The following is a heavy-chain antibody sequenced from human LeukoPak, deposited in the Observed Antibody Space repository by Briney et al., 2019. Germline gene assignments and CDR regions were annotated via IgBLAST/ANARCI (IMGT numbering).Heavy chain of an antibody. Sequence: ASVKVSCKASGYTFTSYGISWVRQAPGQGLEWMGWISAYNGNTNYAQKLQGRVTMTTDTSTSTAYMELRSLRSDDTAVYYCAKDQGLLWFGYRFDYWGQGTLVTVSS. CDR2: ISAYNGNT. CDR1: GYTFTSYG. D-gene: IGHD3-10*01. J-gene: IGHJ4*02. V-gene: IGHV1-18*01. CDR3: AKDQGLLWFGYRFDY.